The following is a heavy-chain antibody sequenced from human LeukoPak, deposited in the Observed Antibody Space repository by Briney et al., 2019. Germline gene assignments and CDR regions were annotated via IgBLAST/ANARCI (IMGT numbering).Heavy chain of an antibody. CDR1: LDSLFTYV. CDR2: MFVISGNT. V-gene: IGHV1-8*01. Sequence: ASVKVSCMAPLDSLFTYVLYWGSHRTGGGGGWGGWMFVISGNTGYAQKFRGRVTMTKNNSISTAYMELSSLRSEDTAVYYCARTSSGIRFLEWPYYGMDVWGQGTTVTVSS. D-gene: IGHD3-3*01. CDR3: ARTSSGIRFLEWPYYGMDV. J-gene: IGHJ6*02.